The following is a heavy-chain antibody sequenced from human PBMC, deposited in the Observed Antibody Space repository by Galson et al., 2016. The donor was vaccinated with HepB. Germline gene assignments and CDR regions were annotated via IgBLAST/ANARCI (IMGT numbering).Heavy chain of an antibody. Sequence: SETLSLTCGVSGGSISSRHWWSWVRQSPGKGLEWIGEIYHTGSANYNPSLKSRVTISVDKSKNHFSLELNSVTAADTAVYYCANLGYCSGDCYSVNWGQGTMVTVSS. V-gene: IGHV4-4*02. CDR3: ANLGYCSGDCYSVN. D-gene: IGHD2-21*02. CDR2: IYHTGSA. CDR1: GGSISSRHW. J-gene: IGHJ4*02.